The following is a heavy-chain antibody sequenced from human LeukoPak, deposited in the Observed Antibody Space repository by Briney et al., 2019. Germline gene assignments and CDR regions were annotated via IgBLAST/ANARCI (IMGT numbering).Heavy chain of an antibody. CDR1: GGSISSYY. CDR3: ARDWGRYCSGGSCYEYYFDY. CDR2: IYYSGST. D-gene: IGHD2-15*01. Sequence: PSETLSLTCTVSGGSISSYYWSWIRQPPGKGLEWIGYIYYSGSTNYNPSLKSRVTISVDTSKNQFSLKLSSVTAADTAAYYCARDWGRYCSGGSCYEYYFDYWGQGTLVTVSS. V-gene: IGHV4-59*01. J-gene: IGHJ4*02.